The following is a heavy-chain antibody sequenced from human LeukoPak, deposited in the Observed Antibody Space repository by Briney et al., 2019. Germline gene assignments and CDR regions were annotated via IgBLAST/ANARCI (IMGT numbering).Heavy chain of an antibody. CDR2: IYGTGTT. V-gene: IGHV3-66*01. D-gene: IGHD3-9*01. J-gene: IGHJ6*02. CDR3: AREARYYDILTGFHNYSGVDV. Sequence: GGSLRLSCAGSGFTVTSSYMTWVRQAPGKGLECVSAIYGTGTTYYADSVKGRFTVSRDSSSNTLHLQMNSLRAEDSAVYYCAREARYYDILTGFHNYSGVDVWGQGTTVTVS. CDR1: GFTVTSSY.